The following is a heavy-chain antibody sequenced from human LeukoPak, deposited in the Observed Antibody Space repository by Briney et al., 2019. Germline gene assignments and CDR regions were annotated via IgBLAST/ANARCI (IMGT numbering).Heavy chain of an antibody. J-gene: IGHJ4*02. Sequence: GGSLRLSCAASGFTFSSYWMSWVRQAPGKGLEWVANIKQDGSEKYYVDSVKGRFTISRDNAKNSLYLQMNSLRAEDTAVYYCARVKGVPAAHHFDYWGQGTLVTVS. CDR1: GFTFSSYW. CDR2: IKQDGSEK. CDR3: ARVKGVPAAHHFDY. D-gene: IGHD2-2*01. V-gene: IGHV3-7*01.